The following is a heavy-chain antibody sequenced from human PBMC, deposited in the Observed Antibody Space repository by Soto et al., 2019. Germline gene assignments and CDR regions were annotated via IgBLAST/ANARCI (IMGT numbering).Heavy chain of an antibody. CDR3: VSQRTSVLTQAYFDY. CDR1: GGSISSSNW. V-gene: IGHV4-4*02. CDR2: IYHSGST. D-gene: IGHD2-8*01. Sequence: PSETLSLTCAVSGGSISSSNWWSWVRQPPGKGLEWIGEIYHSGSTNYNPSLKSRVTIPVDTSKNQFSLNLNSVTASDTAVYFCVSQRTSVLTQAYFDYWGPGALVTVS. J-gene: IGHJ4*02.